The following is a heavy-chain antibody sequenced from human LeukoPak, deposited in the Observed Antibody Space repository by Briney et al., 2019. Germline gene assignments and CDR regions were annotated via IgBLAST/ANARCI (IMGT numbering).Heavy chain of an antibody. CDR1: GLNFSSRW. V-gene: IGHV3-7*01. J-gene: IGHJ4*02. Sequence: GGSLRLSCAASGLNFSSRWMNWVRQAPGQGLEWVASIKEDGSEKHYVDSVKGRFTISRDNGKNSLYLQMNSLRAEDTAVYYCARRTGDYFDYWGQGTLVTVSS. D-gene: IGHD3/OR15-3a*01. CDR3: ARRTGDYFDY. CDR2: IKEDGSEK.